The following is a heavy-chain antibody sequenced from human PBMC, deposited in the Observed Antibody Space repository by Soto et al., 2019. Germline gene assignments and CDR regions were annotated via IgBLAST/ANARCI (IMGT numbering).Heavy chain of an antibody. J-gene: IGHJ4*02. V-gene: IGHV4-31*03. CDR3: ARYRISGSWSKFDY. D-gene: IGHD6-13*01. CDR1: GLTISSASYY. Sequence: QVLLQESGPGLMKPSQTPSLTCTVSGLTISSASYYWSWIRQHPGKGLEWVGNIYYNGSTYYSPSLKSRVTLWVDTSKNQFSLRLASVTAADTAVYYCARYRISGSWSKFDYWGQGTLVTVSS. CDR2: IYYNGST.